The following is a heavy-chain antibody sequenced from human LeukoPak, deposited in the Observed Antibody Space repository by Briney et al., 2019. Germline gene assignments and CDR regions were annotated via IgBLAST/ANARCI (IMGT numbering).Heavy chain of an antibody. CDR1: GFILSSHP. Sequence: GRPLTLFCAASGFILSSHPMSWLRQSPGKGREWVLAFSGSGGSTYYADSVKGRFTISRDNSKNTLYLQMNSLRAEDTAVYYCTSGRITIFGVVRSFDYWGQGTLVTVSS. CDR2: FSGSGGST. CDR3: TSGRITIFGVVRSFDY. V-gene: IGHV3-23*01. D-gene: IGHD3-3*01. J-gene: IGHJ4*02.